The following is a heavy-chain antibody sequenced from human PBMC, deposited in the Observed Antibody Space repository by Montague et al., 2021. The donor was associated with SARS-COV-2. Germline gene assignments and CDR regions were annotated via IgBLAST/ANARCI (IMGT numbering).Heavy chain of an antibody. CDR1: GGSFSGYY. CDR3: TREGYQVLWSDYYYYGMDV. V-gene: IGHV4-34*01. D-gene: IGHD2-2*01. Sequence: SETLSLTCAVYGGSFSGYYWSWIRQPPGKGLEWFGENNHSGSTNYNPSLKSRVTISVDTSKNQFSLKLSSVTAADTAVYYCTREGYQVLWSDYYYYGMDVWGQGATVTVSS. CDR2: NNHSGST. J-gene: IGHJ6*02.